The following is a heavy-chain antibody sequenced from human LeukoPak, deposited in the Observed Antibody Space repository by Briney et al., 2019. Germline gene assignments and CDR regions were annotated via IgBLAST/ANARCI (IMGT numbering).Heavy chain of an antibody. J-gene: IGHJ4*02. V-gene: IGHV4-59*12. CDR1: GGSISSYY. CDR2: IYYSGST. Sequence: SETLSLTCTVSGGSISSYYWSWLPHPPGKGLEWIGYIYYSGSTNYNTSLKSRVTISVDTSKKQCSLKLSSLTAADTAVYYCARTLNFGGDCYPDYWGQGTLVTVSS. D-gene: IGHD2-21*02. CDR3: ARTLNFGGDCYPDY.